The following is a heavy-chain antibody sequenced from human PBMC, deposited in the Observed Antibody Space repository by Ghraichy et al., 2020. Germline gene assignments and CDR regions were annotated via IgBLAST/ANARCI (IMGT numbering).Heavy chain of an antibody. D-gene: IGHD3-10*01. J-gene: IGHJ4*02. CDR2: ISSSGST. CDR1: GGSISGSSYF. Sequence: SETPSLTCSVSGGSISGSSYFWGWIRQPPGKGPEWIGSISSSGSTYYNPSLKSQFTISVDTSMNQFSLRLSSVAAADTAVYYCAALGGYYYHIFDFWGQGTLVTVSS. V-gene: IGHV4-39*05. CDR3: AALGGYYYHIFDF.